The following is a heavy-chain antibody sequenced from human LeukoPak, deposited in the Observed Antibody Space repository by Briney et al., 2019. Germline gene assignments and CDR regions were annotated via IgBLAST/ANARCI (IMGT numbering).Heavy chain of an antibody. CDR1: GGSISGYY. J-gene: IGHJ4*02. CDR3: ARYGSGSYHFDY. Sequence: SSETLSLTCTVSGGSISGYYWSWIRQPPGKGLEWIGFIHYSGSTNYNPSLKSRVTISVDTSTNHFSLKLSSVTAADTAVYYCARYGSGSYHFDYWGQGTLVTVSP. CDR2: IHYSGST. D-gene: IGHD3-10*01. V-gene: IGHV4-59*01.